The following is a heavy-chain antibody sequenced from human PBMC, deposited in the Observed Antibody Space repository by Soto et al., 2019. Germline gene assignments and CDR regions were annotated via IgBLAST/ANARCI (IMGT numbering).Heavy chain of an antibody. CDR2: INHSGST. V-gene: IGHV4-34*01. J-gene: IGHJ6*03. CDR1: GGSFSGYY. CDR3: ARGVKRDYYGSGSYFYYYYYYMDV. Sequence: PSETLSLTCAVYGGSFSGYYWSWIRQPPGKGLEWIGEINHSGSTNYNPSLKSRVTISVDTSKNQFSLKLSSVTAADTAVYYCARGVKRDYYGSGSYFYYYYYYMDVWGKGTTVT. D-gene: IGHD3-10*01.